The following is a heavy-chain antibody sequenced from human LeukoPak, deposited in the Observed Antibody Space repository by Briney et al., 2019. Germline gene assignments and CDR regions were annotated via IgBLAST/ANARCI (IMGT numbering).Heavy chain of an antibody. CDR1: GGSISSYY. V-gene: IGHV4-4*07. J-gene: IGHJ5*02. Sequence: SETLSLTCTVSGGSISSYYWSWIRQPAGKGLEWIGRIYTSGSTNYNPSLKSRVTMSVDTSKNQFSLKLSSVTAADTAVYYCAREGRQQLVIFHRAFRWFVPWGQGTLVTVSS. CDR2: IYTSGST. D-gene: IGHD6-13*01. CDR3: AREGRQQLVIFHRAFRWFVP.